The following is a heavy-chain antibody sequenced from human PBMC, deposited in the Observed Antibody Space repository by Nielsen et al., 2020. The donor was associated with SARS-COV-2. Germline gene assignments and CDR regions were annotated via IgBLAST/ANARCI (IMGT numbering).Heavy chain of an antibody. D-gene: IGHD6-13*01. J-gene: IGHJ5*02. Sequence: SVKVSCKASGGTFSSYAISWVRQAPGQGLEWMGGIIPIFGTANYAQKFQGRVTITADESTSTAYMELSSLRSEDTAVYYCARDRQQLVTWFDPWGQGTLVTVSS. CDR1: GGTFSSYA. CDR2: IIPIFGTA. CDR3: ARDRQQLVTWFDP. V-gene: IGHV1-69*13.